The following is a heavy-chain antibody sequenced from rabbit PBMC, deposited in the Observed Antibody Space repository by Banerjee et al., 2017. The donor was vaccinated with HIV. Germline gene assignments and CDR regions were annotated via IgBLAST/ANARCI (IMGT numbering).Heavy chain of an antibody. V-gene: IGHV1S40*01. CDR2: VYGGSSGTT. D-gene: IGHD1-1*01. J-gene: IGHJ4*01. CDR1: GFTISSSYY. CDR3: ARGTGSSGNAFNL. Sequence: QSLEESGGDLVKPGASLTLTCTASGFTISSSYYMSWVRQAPGKGLEWIASVYGGSSGTTYYASWAKGRFTISKTSSTTVTLQMTSLTAADTATYFCARGTGSSGNAFNLWGPGTLVTVS.